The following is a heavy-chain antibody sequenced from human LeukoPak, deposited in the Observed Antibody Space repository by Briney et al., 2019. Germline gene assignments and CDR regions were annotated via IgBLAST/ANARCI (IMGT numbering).Heavy chain of an antibody. CDR1: GFTFSSYS. CDR3: AKTPFLPYYMDV. CDR2: ISSSSSTI. V-gene: IGHV3-48*04. J-gene: IGHJ6*03. Sequence: PGGSLRLSCAASGFTFSSYSMNWVRQAPGKGLEWVSYISSSSSTIYYADSVKGRFTISRDNAKNTLYLQMNSLRAEDTAVYYCAKTPFLPYYMDVWGKGTTVTVSS.